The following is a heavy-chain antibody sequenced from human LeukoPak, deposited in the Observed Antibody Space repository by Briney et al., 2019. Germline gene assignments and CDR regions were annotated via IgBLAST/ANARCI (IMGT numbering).Heavy chain of an antibody. J-gene: IGHJ5*02. V-gene: IGHV3-53*01. CDR1: GFTISGNY. CDR2: IYSGGSI. CDR3: ASYNGREWFDP. Sequence: GGSLRLSCAASGFTISGNYMSWVRQAPGKGLEWVSTIYSGGSIYYADSVKGRFTISRDNSKNTLYLQMNSLRAEDTAVYYCASYNGREWFDPWGQGTLVTVSS. D-gene: IGHD3-10*01.